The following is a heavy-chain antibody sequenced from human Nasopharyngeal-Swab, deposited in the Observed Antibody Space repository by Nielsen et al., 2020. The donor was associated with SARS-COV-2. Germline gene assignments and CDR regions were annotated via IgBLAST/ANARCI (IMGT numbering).Heavy chain of an antibody. J-gene: IGHJ3*02. CDR2: ISSSSSTI. CDR3: ATYYDILTGYSEAFDI. D-gene: IGHD3-9*01. CDR1: GFTFSSYS. Sequence: GESLKISCAASGFTFSSYSMSWVRQAPGKGLEWVSYISSSSSTIYYADSVKGRFTISRDNAKNSLYLQMNSLRAEDTAVYYCATYYDILTGYSEAFDIWGQGTMVTVSS. V-gene: IGHV3-48*04.